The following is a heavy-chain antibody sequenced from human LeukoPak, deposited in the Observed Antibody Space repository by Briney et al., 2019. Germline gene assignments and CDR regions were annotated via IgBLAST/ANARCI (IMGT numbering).Heavy chain of an antibody. J-gene: IGHJ4*02. D-gene: IGHD5-18*01. Sequence: GGSLRLSCAASGXTVRNNYMIWVRQAPGKGLEWVSLLYTGCETNFSDSVKGRFTISRNNSKKTVSLQMNSLRVEDTAVYYCARGFAPAYNFGVFDYWGQGTLVTVSS. V-gene: IGHV3-53*01. CDR2: LYTGCET. CDR3: ARGFAPAYNFGVFDY. CDR1: GXTVRNNY.